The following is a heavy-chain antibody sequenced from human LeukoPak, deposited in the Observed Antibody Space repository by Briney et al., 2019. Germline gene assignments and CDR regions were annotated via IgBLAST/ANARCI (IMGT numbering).Heavy chain of an antibody. CDR3: AKVPGYDFWSGYPFDY. CDR2: ISGSGGST. D-gene: IGHD3-3*01. CDR1: GFTFSSYA. J-gene: IGHJ4*02. Sequence: GGSLRLSCAASGFTFSSYAMSWVRQAPGKGLEWVSTISGSGGSTYYADSVKGRFTISRDNSKNTLYLQMNSLRAEDTAVYYCAKVPGYDFWSGYPFDYWGQGTLVTVSS. V-gene: IGHV3-23*01.